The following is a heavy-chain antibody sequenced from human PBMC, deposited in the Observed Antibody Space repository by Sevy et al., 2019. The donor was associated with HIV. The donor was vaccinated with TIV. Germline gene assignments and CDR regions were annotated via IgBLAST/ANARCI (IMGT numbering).Heavy chain of an antibody. Sequence: SETLSLTCTVSGGSMTGYYWSWIRQSPEKGLEYIGYVHYSGRTKYTPSFKSRVTISVDTAKNQFSLKVTSVTAADTAVYYCVRGRDGHNYSSDYWGQGTLVTVSS. V-gene: IGHV4-59*01. CDR2: VHYSGRT. J-gene: IGHJ4*02. D-gene: IGHD2-21*01. CDR1: GGSMTGYY. CDR3: VRGRDGHNYSSDY.